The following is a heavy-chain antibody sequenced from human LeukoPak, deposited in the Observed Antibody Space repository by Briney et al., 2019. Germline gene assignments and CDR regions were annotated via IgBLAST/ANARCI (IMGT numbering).Heavy chain of an antibody. Sequence: ASVKVSCKASGYTFTSYAMHWVRQAPGQRLEWMGWINAGNGNTKYSQKFQGRVTITRDTSASTAYMELSSLRSEDTAVYYCARDSPPTYYYGSGSYYGYFQHWGQGTLVTVSS. V-gene: IGHV1-3*01. CDR3: ARDSPPTYYYGSGSYYGYFQH. D-gene: IGHD3-10*01. J-gene: IGHJ1*01. CDR1: GYTFTSYA. CDR2: INAGNGNT.